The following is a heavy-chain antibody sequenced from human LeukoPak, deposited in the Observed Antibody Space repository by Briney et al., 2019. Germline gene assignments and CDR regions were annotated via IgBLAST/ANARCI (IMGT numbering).Heavy chain of an antibody. CDR3: ASPSLDYSGSGSYLPDYYYYGMDV. D-gene: IGHD3-10*01. CDR2: INPNSGGT. V-gene: IGHV1-2*04. Sequence: ASVKVSCKASGYTFTGYYMHWMRQAPVQGLDGMGWINPNSGGTNYAQNFQGWVTMTRDTSIGTAYMELSRLRCDDTAVYYCASPSLDYSGSGSYLPDYYYYGMDVWGQGTTVTVSS. J-gene: IGHJ6*02. CDR1: GYTFTGYY.